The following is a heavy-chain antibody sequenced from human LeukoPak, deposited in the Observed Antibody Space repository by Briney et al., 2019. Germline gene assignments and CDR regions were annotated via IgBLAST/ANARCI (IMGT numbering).Heavy chain of an antibody. Sequence: SETLSLTCSVSGGDISTYHWSWLRQSPGEAFEYIGNVYYSGSTNYNPSLRSRVTISVDVSKNQFSLNVRSVTAADTAVYCARGSGSYGFFDVWGQGTLVTVSA. CDR3: ARGSGSYGFFDV. CDR2: VYYSGST. CDR1: GGDISTYH. D-gene: IGHD5-18*01. J-gene: IGHJ4*02. V-gene: IGHV4-59*13.